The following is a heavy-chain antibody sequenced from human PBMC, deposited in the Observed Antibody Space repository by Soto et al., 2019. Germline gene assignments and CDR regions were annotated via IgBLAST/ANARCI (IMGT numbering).Heavy chain of an antibody. J-gene: IGHJ6*02. CDR1: GGSMSDYF. V-gene: IGHV4-59*08. Sequence: SETLSLTCSVSGGSMSDYFWSWVRQSPGKGLEWIGYIYYLGSTDHNPSLKSRVTMSVDTSKNQFSLKLSSVTAADTGVYYCARLDGNSADYYYGMDVWGRGTTVTVSS. CDR3: ARLDGNSADYYYGMDV. CDR2: IYYLGST. D-gene: IGHD6-19*01.